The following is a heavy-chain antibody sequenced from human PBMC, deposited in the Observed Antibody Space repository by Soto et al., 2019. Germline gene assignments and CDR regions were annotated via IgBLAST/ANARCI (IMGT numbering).Heavy chain of an antibody. CDR1: GFTFSGSA. J-gene: IGHJ6*02. CDR2: IRSKANSYAT. D-gene: IGHD3-10*01. Sequence: EVQLVESGGGLVQPGGSPKLSCAASGFTFSGSAMHWVRQASGKGLEWVGRIRSKANSYATAYAASVKGRFTISRDDSKNTAYLQMNSLKTEDTAVYYCTRYGYYYYGMDVWVQGTTVTVSS. V-gene: IGHV3-73*02. CDR3: TRYGYYYYGMDV.